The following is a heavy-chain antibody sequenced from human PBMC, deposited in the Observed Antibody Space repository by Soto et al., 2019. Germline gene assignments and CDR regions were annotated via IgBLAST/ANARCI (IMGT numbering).Heavy chain of an antibody. J-gene: IGHJ4*02. D-gene: IGHD6-13*01. CDR2: ISYDGSNR. V-gene: IGHV3-30*14. Sequence: GGSLRLSCAASGFTFSSYAMHWVRQAPGKGLEWVAVISYDGSNRYYADSVKGRFTISRDNSKNTLYLQMSSLRAEDTAVYYCVKAPVTIAAAGIFDYWGQGTLVTVSS. CDR3: VKAPVTIAAAGIFDY. CDR1: GFTFSSYA.